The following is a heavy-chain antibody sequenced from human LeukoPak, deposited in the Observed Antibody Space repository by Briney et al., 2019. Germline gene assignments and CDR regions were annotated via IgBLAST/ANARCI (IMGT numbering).Heavy chain of an antibody. CDR2: IYSDGST. CDR3: AKEPPERRVRGAILRYFDY. D-gene: IGHD3-10*01. J-gene: IGHJ4*02. CDR1: GFTVSSNY. Sequence: GGSLRLSCAASGFTVSSNYVNWVRQAPGKGLEWVSAIYSDGSTYYADFVKGRFTISRDNSKNTLYLQMNSLRAEDTAVYYCAKEPPERRVRGAILRYFDYWGQGTLVTVSS. V-gene: IGHV3-53*01.